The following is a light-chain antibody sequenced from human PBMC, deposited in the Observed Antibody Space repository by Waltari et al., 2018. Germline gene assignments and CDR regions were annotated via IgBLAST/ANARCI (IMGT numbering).Light chain of an antibody. Sequence: QSALTQPASVSGSPGQSITISCSGTSSDVGGYNYVSWYQQLPGNAPKLMIYDVTRWPSGVSNRFSGSKSGNTASLTIFGLQAEDEADYYCASYTSTRTVIFGGGTRVTVL. CDR2: DVT. J-gene: IGLJ2*01. CDR1: SSDVGGYNY. CDR3: ASYTSTRTVI. V-gene: IGLV2-14*01.